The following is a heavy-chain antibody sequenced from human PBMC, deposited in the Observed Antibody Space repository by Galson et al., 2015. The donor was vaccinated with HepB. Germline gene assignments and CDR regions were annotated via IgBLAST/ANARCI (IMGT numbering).Heavy chain of an antibody. CDR1: GFTFSSFA. CDR3: AKHGSGYYRPFDH. D-gene: IGHD3-22*01. V-gene: IGHV3-23*01. CDR2: IGHSGGMT. Sequence: ALRLACAVSGFTFSSFAMSWVRQAPGKGLEWVSTIGHSGGMTYYADSEKGRFTISRDDSKNTLYLHMHSLRAEDTALYYRAKHGSGYYRPFDHWDQGTLVTVSS. J-gene: IGHJ4*02.